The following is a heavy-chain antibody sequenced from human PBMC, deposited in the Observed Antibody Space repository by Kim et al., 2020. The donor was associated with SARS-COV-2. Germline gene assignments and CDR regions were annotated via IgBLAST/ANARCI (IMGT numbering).Heavy chain of an antibody. CDR3: ARDTRSSGDWFDP. D-gene: IGHD6-6*01. CDR2: INWGGGTV. V-gene: IGHV3-9*01. Sequence: GGSLRLSCAASGFTFCDYAMHWVRQVPGKGLEWVSGINWGGGTVGYAASVKGRFTISRDNARNSVFLQMNSLRAEDTALYYCARDTRSSGDWFDPWGQGTLVTVSS. CDR1: GFTFCDYA. J-gene: IGHJ5*02.